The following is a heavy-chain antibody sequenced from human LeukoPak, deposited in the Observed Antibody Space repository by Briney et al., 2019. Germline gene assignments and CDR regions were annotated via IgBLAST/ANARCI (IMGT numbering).Heavy chain of an antibody. CDR3: ARDRIAAANDAFDS. CDR2: IYTSGST. CDR1: GGSISSGSYY. Sequence: SETLSLTCTVSGGSISSGSYYWSWIRQPAGKGLEWIGRIYTSGSTNYNPSLKSRVTISVDTSKNQFSLKLSSVTAAHTAGYYCARDRIAAANDAFDSLGQGTMVTVST. J-gene: IGHJ3*02. V-gene: IGHV4-61*02. D-gene: IGHD6-13*01.